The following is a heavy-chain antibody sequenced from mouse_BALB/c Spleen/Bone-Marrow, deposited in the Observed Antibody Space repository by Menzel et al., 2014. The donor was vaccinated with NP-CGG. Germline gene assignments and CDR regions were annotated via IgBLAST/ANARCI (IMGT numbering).Heavy chain of an antibody. D-gene: IGHD2-4*01. CDR1: GFNIKDTY. CDR3: ATMITDWYFDV. Sequence: EVQLVESGAEHVKPGASVKLSCTAPGFNIKDTYMHWVKQRPEQGLEWIGRIDPANGNTKYDPKFQGKATITADTSSNTAYLQLSSLTSEDTAVYYCATMITDWYFDVWGAGTTVTVSS. V-gene: IGHV14-3*02. J-gene: IGHJ1*01. CDR2: IDPANGNT.